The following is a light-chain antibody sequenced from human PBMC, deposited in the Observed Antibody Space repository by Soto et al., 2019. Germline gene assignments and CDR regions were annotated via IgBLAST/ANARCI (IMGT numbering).Light chain of an antibody. CDR3: QQYGGSVT. CDR1: QSVNNNY. J-gene: IGKJ4*01. CDR2: STS. Sequence: EIVLTQSPGTLSLFPGERATLSCRASQSVNNNYLGWYQQKPGQAPRLLIYSTSRRSRGIPDRFSGSGSGTDFTLTISRLEPEDFAVYYCQQYGGSVTFRGGTKVEIK. V-gene: IGKV3-20*01.